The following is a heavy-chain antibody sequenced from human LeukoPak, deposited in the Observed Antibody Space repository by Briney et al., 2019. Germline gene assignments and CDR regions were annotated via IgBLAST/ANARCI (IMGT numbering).Heavy chain of an antibody. J-gene: IGHJ4*02. V-gene: IGHV3-21*01. Sequence: GGSLGLSCAASGFTFSSYSMNWVRQAPGKGLEWVSSISSSSSYIYYADSVKGRFTISRDNAKNSLHLQMNSLRAEDTAVYYCARAGGVGDFDYWGQGTLVTVSS. CDR1: GFTFSSYS. CDR3: ARAGGVGDFDY. CDR2: ISSSSSYI. D-gene: IGHD1-26*01.